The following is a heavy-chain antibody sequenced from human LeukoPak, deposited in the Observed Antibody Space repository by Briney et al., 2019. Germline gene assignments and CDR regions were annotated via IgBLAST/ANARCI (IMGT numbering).Heavy chain of an antibody. CDR3: ARGVGRVGSNFDF. CDR2: ISASSSAI. D-gene: IGHD1-26*01. CDR1: GFSLGDFA. V-gene: IGHV3-48*01. Sequence: GGSLRLSCVASGFSLGDFAMDWVRQAPGKGLEWVSYISASSSAIFYGDSVKGRFTISRGNAKNSLFLQMDNLRAEDTAVYYCARGVGRVGSNFDFWGQGTLVTVSS. J-gene: IGHJ4*02.